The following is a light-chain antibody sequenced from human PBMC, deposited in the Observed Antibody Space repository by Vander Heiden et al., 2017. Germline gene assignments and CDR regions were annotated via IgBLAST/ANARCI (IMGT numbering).Light chain of an antibody. CDR2: EDN. CDR1: SGNIASNY. J-gene: IGLJ3*02. Sequence: NFMLTQPHSVSESQGKTVTISCTRSSGNIASNYVQWYQQRPGSSPTTVIYEDNQRSSGVPDRFSGSIDSSSNSASLTISGLKTEDEADYYCQSYDSSNRGVFGGGTKLTVL. CDR3: QSYDSSNRGV. V-gene: IGLV6-57*01.